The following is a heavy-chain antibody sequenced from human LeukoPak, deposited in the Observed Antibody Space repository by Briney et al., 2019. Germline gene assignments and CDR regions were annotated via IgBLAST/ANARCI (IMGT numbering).Heavy chain of an antibody. CDR3: AKVGYCTNGVCYPPNDAFDI. V-gene: IGHV3-23*01. CDR1: GFTFSSYA. J-gene: IGHJ3*02. D-gene: IGHD2-8*01. Sequence: PGGSLRLSCAASGFTFSSYAMSWVRQAPGKGLEWVSAISGSGGSTYYADSVKGRFTISRDNSKNTLYLQMNSLRAEDTAVYYCAKVGYCTNGVCYPPNDAFDIWGQGTMDTVSS. CDR2: ISGSGGST.